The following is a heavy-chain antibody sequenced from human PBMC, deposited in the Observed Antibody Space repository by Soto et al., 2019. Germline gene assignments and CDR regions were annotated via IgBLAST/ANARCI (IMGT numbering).Heavy chain of an antibody. CDR2: ISHDGVTK. J-gene: IGHJ5*02. CDR1: GSSFPNYP. CDR3: VRGGYSSSWERLDP. D-gene: IGHD4-4*01. Sequence: PVGSLKFSCAASGSSFPNYPMHWVRQTPAKGLEWVAVISHDGVTKNSADSVKGRFSISRDNSRNTLYLEMNSLRTEDTAMYYCVRGGYSSSWERLDPWGQGTLVTVPQ. V-gene: IGHV3-30-3*01.